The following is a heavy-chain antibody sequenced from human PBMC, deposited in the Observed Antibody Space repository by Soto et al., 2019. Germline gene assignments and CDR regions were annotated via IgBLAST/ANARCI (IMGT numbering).Heavy chain of an antibody. CDR3: AKSAGSGIYHYYYYYYYLAV. D-gene: IGHD3-10*01. Sequence: SETLSLTCAVYGGSFSGYYWNWIRQPPGKGLELIGEIDHSGSTNYNPSLKSRVTISVDTSKNQFSLKLSSITAADTAVYYCAKSAGSGIYHYYYYYYYLAVWGKGTTVTVSS. J-gene: IGHJ6*03. CDR2: IDHSGST. V-gene: IGHV4-34*01. CDR1: GGSFSGYY.